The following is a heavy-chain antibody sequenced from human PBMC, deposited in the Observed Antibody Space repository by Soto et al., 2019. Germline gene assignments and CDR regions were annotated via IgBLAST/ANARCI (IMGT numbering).Heavy chain of an antibody. CDR3: ARDLAAGDH. J-gene: IGHJ4*02. Sequence: QVQLVQSGAEVKKPGASVKVSGSTSGYTYTHYSIHWVRQAPGQGLEWLGIINPASGSTNYAQHVQGRVTLTMDTSTTPVYMVLSGLRAENPAIFYGARDLAAGDHWGQGTLVTVSS. V-gene: IGHV1-46*03. CDR2: INPASGST. D-gene: IGHD6-13*01. CDR1: GYTYTHYS.